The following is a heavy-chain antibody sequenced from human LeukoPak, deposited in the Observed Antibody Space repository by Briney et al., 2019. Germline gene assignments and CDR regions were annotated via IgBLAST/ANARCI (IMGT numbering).Heavy chain of an antibody. D-gene: IGHD3-9*01. CDR2: INSNSGDT. J-gene: IGHJ2*01. V-gene: IGHV1-2*02. CDR1: RYTSTGSY. CDR3: AREPHYILVTSYALGYRDL. Sequence: ASVQVSCKASRYTSTGSYMHSVRQAPGQGLEWMGWINSNSGDTNYAQKFQGRVTMTRDTAISTAYMELSRLRSDATAVYYCAREPHYILVTSYALGYRDLWGPGTLLTVSS.